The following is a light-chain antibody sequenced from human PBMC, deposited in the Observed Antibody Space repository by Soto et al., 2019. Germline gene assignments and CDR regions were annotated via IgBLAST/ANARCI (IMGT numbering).Light chain of an antibody. CDR3: QSYDSSLSGFVV. Sequence: QSVLTQPPSVSGAPGQRVTISCTGSSSNIGAGYDVHWYQQLPGTAPKLLIYGNNNRPSGVPDRFSGSKSGTSASLAITGLQTEDEADYYGQSYDSSLSGFVVFGGGTKVTVL. CDR2: GNN. CDR1: SSNIGAGYD. V-gene: IGLV1-40*01. J-gene: IGLJ3*02.